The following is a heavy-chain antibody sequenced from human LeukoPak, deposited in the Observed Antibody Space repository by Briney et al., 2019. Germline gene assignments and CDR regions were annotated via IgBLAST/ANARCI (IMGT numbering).Heavy chain of an antibody. CDR1: GYSISSGYY. D-gene: IGHD3-9*01. CDR2: IYHSGST. Sequence: PSETLSLTCAVSGYSISSGYYWGWIRQPPGKGLEWIGSIYHSGSTYYNPSLKSRVTISVDTSKNQFSLKLSSVTAADTAVYYCASRKNTLTGIDYWGQGTLVTVPS. V-gene: IGHV4-38-2*01. CDR3: ASRKNTLTGIDY. J-gene: IGHJ4*02.